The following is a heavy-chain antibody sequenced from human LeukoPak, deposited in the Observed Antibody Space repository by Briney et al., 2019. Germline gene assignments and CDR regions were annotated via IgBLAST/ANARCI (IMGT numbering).Heavy chain of an antibody. CDR2: INPYSGDT. CDR1: GFTFTGYY. J-gene: IGHJ6*02. V-gene: IGHV1-2*06. D-gene: IGHD3-10*01. Sequence: ASVRVSCEASGFTFTGYYIHWVRQAPGQGLEWMGRINPYSGDTNYAQNFQGRVTMARDTSISAAYMDLSRLRFDDTAVYYCARDIGVRSRSSYGVDVWGQGTMVTVSS. CDR3: ARDIGVRSRSSYGVDV.